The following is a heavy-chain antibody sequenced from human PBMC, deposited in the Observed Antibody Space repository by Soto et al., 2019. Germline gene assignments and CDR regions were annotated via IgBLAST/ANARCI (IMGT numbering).Heavy chain of an antibody. D-gene: IGHD5-12*01. Sequence: SETLSLTCAVYGGSFSGYYWSWIRQPPGKGLEWIGEINHRGSTNYNPSLKSRVTISVDTSKNQFSLKLSSVTAADTAVYYCARSPIAPNIVATMDDAFDIRGQRTTVTVSS. CDR3: ARSPIAPNIVATMDDAFDI. CDR1: GGSFSGYY. V-gene: IGHV4-34*01. CDR2: INHRGST. J-gene: IGHJ3*02.